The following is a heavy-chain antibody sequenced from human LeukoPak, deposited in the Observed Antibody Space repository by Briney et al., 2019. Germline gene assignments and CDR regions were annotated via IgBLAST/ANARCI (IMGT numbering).Heavy chain of an antibody. CDR3: ARTGGYCSGGSCYGEYFQH. Sequence: SETLSLTCAVYGGSFSGYYWSWIRQPPGKGLEWIGEINHSGSTNYNPSLKSQVTISVDPSKNQFSLKLSSVTAADTAVYYCARTGGYCSGGSCYGEYFQHWGQGTLVTVSS. V-gene: IGHV4-34*01. D-gene: IGHD2-15*01. J-gene: IGHJ1*01. CDR1: GGSFSGYY. CDR2: INHSGST.